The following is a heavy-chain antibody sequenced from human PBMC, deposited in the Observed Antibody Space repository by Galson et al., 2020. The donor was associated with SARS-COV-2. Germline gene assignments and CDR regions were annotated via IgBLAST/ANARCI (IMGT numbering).Heavy chain of an antibody. CDR2: FLYDGTT. CDR3: ARGPHIVTTAQFDS. D-gene: IGHD5-12*01. J-gene: IGHJ4*02. CDR1: GGPFSNYY. V-gene: IGHV4-34*01. Sequence: SETLSLPCSVYGGPFSNYYWSLIRQPPGKELEWLGEFLYDGTTNYNPSLRSPATVSLDTSRNQFSLQLTPVTAADTAVYYCARGPHIVTTAQFDSWGQGTLVTVSS.